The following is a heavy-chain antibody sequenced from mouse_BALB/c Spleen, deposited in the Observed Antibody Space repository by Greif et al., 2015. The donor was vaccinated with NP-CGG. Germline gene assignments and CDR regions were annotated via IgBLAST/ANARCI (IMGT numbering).Heavy chain of an antibody. CDR2: INPSTGYT. Sequence: VQLVESGAELAKPGASVKMSCKASGYTFTSYWMHWVKQRPGQGLEWIGYINPSTGYTEYNQKFKDKATLTADKSSSTAYMQLSSLTSEDSAVYYCARRYGNLHFDYWGQGTTLTVSS. CDR3: ARRYGNLHFDY. J-gene: IGHJ2*01. D-gene: IGHD2-10*02. CDR1: GYTFTSYW. V-gene: IGHV1-7*01.